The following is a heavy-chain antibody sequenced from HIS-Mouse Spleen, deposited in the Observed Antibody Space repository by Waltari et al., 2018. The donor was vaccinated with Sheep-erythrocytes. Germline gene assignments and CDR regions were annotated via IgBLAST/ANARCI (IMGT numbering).Heavy chain of an antibody. CDR1: GYTFTGHD. CDR3: ARDPYGDYVDY. D-gene: IGHD4-17*01. Sequence: QVQLVQSGAEVKKPGASVKVSCKASGYTFTGHDIHGVRQAPGQGLEWMGWINPNSGGTNYAQKLQGRVTMTRDTSISTAYMELSRLRSDDTAVYYCARDPYGDYVDYWGQGTLVTVSS. V-gene: IGHV1-2*02. J-gene: IGHJ4*02. CDR2: INPNSGGT.